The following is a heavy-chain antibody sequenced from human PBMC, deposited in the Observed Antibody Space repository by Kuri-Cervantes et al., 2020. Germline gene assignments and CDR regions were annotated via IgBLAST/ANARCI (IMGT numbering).Heavy chain of an antibody. D-gene: IGHD2-15*01. CDR3: ARESGIVVVGHSAFDI. Sequence: SETLSLTCTVSGGSVSSGSYYWSWIRQPPGKGLEWIGYIYYSGSTNYNPSLKSRVTISVDTSKNQFSLKLSSVTAADTAVYYCARESGIVVVGHSAFDIWDQGTMVTVSS. CDR1: GGSVSSGSYY. CDR2: IYYSGST. V-gene: IGHV4-61*01. J-gene: IGHJ3*02.